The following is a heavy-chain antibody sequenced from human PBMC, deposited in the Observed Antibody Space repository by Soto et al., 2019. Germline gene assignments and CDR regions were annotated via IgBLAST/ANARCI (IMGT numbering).Heavy chain of an antibody. Sequence: QVQLVQSGAEVKKPGASVKVSCKASGYTFTSYDINWVRQATGQGLEWMGWMNPNSGNTGYARKFQGRVTITRNTSIITAYMVLSSVRSEDTAVYYCARVKVGAIYYWGQGTLVTVSS. CDR1: GYTFTSYD. J-gene: IGHJ4*02. CDR3: ARVKVGAIYY. CDR2: MNPNSGNT. V-gene: IGHV1-8*01. D-gene: IGHD1-26*01.